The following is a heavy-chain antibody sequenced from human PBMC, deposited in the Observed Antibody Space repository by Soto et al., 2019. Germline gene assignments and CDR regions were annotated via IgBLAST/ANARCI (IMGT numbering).Heavy chain of an antibody. CDR1: GYTFTSYA. J-gene: IGHJ4*02. D-gene: IGHD3-16*01. CDR3: ARDPAGGVGHFDY. V-gene: IGHV1-3*01. Sequence: GASVKVSCKASGYTFTSYAMHWVRQAPGQRLEWMGWINAGNGNTKYSQKFQGRVTITRDTSASTAYMELSSLRSEDTAVYYCARDPAGGVGHFDYWGQGTLVTVSS. CDR2: INAGNGNT.